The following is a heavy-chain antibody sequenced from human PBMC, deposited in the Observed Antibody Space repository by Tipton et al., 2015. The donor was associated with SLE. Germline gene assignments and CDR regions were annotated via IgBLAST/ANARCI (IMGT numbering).Heavy chain of an antibody. D-gene: IGHD6-13*01. CDR1: GFTFSSYE. Sequence: SLRLSCAASGFTFSSYEMNWVRQAPGKGLEWVSYISSSGSTIYYADSVKGRFTISRESAKNSLYLQMNSLRAEDTAVYYCARGSPYYMDVWGKGTTVTVSS. J-gene: IGHJ6*03. CDR3: ARGSPYYMDV. V-gene: IGHV3-48*03. CDR2: ISSSGSTI.